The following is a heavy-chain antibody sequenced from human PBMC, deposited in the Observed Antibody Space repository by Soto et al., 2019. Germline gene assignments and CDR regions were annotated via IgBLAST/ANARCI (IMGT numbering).Heavy chain of an antibody. Sequence: EVQLVESGGGLVKPGESLRLSCTASGLTLTDAWMKWVRQAPGKGLEWVGRLKSKTNGGTADYAAPVRGRFTILRDDSKNMLYLQMNSLKTEDTAVYFCARDANYRDNSGSYYDVFDLWGQGTMVTVSS. J-gene: IGHJ3*01. CDR3: ARDANYRDNSGSYYDVFDL. D-gene: IGHD3-22*01. V-gene: IGHV3-15*07. CDR1: GLTLTDAW. CDR2: LKSKTNGGTA.